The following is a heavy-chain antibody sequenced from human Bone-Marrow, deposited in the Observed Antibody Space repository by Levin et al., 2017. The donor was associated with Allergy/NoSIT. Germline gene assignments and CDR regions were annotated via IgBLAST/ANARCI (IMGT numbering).Heavy chain of an antibody. J-gene: IGHJ3*02. CDR3: AKDEGIVVVVAAFDI. CDR2: ISYDGSNK. D-gene: IGHD2-15*01. CDR1: GFTFSSYG. V-gene: IGHV3-30*18. Sequence: GESLKISCAASGFTFSSYGMHWVRQAPGKGLEWVAVISYDGSNKYYADSVKGRFTISRDNSKNTLYLQMNSLRAEDTAVYYCAKDEGIVVVVAAFDIWGQGTMVTVSS.